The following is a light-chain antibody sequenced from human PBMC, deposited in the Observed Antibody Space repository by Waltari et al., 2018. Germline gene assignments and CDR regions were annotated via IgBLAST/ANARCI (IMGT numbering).Light chain of an antibody. CDR3: CSYAGSYTVI. CDR1: SSDVGTYNY. CDR2: DVS. J-gene: IGLJ2*01. V-gene: IGLV2-11*01. Sequence: QSALTQPRSVSGSPGQSVTISCTGTSSDVGTYNYVSWYQQYPGKAPKRMIYDVSKRPSGVPDRFSGSKSGNTASLTISGLQADDEADYYCCSYAGSYTVIFGGGTMVTVL.